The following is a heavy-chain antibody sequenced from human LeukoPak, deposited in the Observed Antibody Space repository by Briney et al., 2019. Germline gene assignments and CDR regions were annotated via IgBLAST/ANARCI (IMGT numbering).Heavy chain of an antibody. V-gene: IGHV3-30*02. D-gene: IGHD2-21*02. CDR2: IWYDGSNK. Sequence: GGSLRLSCAASGFTFSSYGMHWVRQAPGKGLEWVAVIWYDGSNKYYADSVKGRFTISRDNSKNTLYLQMNSLRAEDTAVYYCAKDLERHIVVVTASAVDHWGQGTLVTVSS. CDR1: GFTFSSYG. J-gene: IGHJ4*02. CDR3: AKDLERHIVVVTASAVDH.